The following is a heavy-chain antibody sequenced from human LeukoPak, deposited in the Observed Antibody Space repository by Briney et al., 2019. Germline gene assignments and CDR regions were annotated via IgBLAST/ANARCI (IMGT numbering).Heavy chain of an antibody. CDR3: ARAPTYYYDSSGYYYHYFDY. D-gene: IGHD3-22*01. CDR2: ISSSGSTI. CDR1: GFTFSSYE. Sequence: PGGSLRLSCAASGFTFSSYEMNWVRQAPGKGLEWVSYISSSGSTIYYADSVKGRFTISRDNAKNSLYLQTNSLRAEDTAVYYCARAPTYYYDSSGYYYHYFDYWGQGTLVTVSS. J-gene: IGHJ4*02. V-gene: IGHV3-48*03.